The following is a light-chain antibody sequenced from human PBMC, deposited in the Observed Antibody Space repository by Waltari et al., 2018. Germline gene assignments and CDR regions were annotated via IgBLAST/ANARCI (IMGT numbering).Light chain of an antibody. CDR2: LSF. CDR3: MQALETWT. V-gene: IGKV2-28*01. Sequence: DIVMTQSPLSLPVTPGEPASISCRSSESLVHSNGYSYLDWYLQKPWQSPQLLIYLSFNRASGVPDRFIGSGSGTDFTLKISRVEAEDVGIYYCMQALETWTFGQGTKVEI. CDR1: ESLVHSNGYSY. J-gene: IGKJ1*01.